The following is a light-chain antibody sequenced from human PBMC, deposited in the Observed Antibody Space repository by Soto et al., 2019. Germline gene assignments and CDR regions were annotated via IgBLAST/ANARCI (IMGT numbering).Light chain of an antibody. CDR1: SSNIGSNT. J-gene: IGLJ2*01. V-gene: IGLV1-44*01. CDR2: SNN. Sequence: QSVLTQPPSASGTPGQRVTISCSGSSSNIGSNTVNWYQQLPGTAPKLLIYSNNQRPSGVPDRFSGSKSGTSASLAISGLQSEDEADSYCAAWDDSLNGPHVVFGGGTKLTVL. CDR3: AAWDDSLNGPHVV.